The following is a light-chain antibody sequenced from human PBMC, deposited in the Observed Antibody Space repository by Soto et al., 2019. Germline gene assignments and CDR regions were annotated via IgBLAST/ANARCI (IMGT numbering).Light chain of an antibody. CDR2: AXS. Sequence: EVVMTQSPATLSVSPGERATLAXRASQSVRVHLAWYQQEPGXAPRXXXFAXSTRATGIPDRFTGSGSGTEFTLPISSLQSEYCASYYCQQYNKWTLTFGGGTKVDIK. V-gene: IGKV3-15*01. CDR1: QSVRVH. CDR3: QQYNKWTLT. J-gene: IGKJ4*01.